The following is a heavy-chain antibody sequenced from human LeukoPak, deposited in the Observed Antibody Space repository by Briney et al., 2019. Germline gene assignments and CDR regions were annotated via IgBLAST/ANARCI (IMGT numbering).Heavy chain of an antibody. Sequence: SETLSLACTVSGGSISSYYWSWIRQPPGKGLEWIWYMYYSGRTNYNPSLKSRVTISVDTSKNQFSLKLSSVTAADTAVYYCARTFSESYYYYGMDVWGEGTTVTVSS. D-gene: IGHD1-26*01. CDR3: ARTFSESYYYYGMDV. V-gene: IGHV4-59*01. J-gene: IGHJ6*04. CDR1: GGSISSYY. CDR2: MYYSGRT.